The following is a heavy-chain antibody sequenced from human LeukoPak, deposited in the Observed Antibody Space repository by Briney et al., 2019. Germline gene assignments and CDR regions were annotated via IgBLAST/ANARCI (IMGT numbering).Heavy chain of an antibody. CDR1: GFTFSSYA. CDR2: ITGSGGGT. D-gene: IGHD6-13*01. Sequence: GGSLRLSCAASGFTFSSYAMTWVRQAPEKGLEWVSGITGSGGGTSYADSVKGRFTISRDNSKNTLFLQMNSLRAEDTAVYYCARGPSSQYLVHHVAFDIWGQGTMVTVSS. V-gene: IGHV3-23*01. CDR3: ARGPSSQYLVHHVAFDI. J-gene: IGHJ3*02.